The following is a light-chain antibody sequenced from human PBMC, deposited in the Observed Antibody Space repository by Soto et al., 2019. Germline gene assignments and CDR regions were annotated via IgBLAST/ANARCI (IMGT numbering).Light chain of an antibody. CDR2: AAS. CDR3: QQSYSTPMYT. J-gene: IGKJ2*01. Sequence: DLPMTQSPSSLSASVGDRVTITCRASQSISSYLNWYQQKPGKAPKLLIYAASSLQSGVPSRFSGSGSGTDFTLTISSLQPEDFATYYCQQSYSTPMYTFGQGTKLEMK. V-gene: IGKV1-39*01. CDR1: QSISSY.